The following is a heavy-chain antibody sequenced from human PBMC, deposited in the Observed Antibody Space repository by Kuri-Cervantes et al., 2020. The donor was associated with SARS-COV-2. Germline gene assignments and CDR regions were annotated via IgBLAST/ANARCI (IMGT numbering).Heavy chain of an antibody. CDR3: AQDVSSSWPGSNYYGMDV. V-gene: IGHV3-33*06. CDR2: IWYDGSNK. Sequence: GESLKISCAASGFTFSIYGMHWVRQAPGKGLEWVAVIWYDGSNKYYADSVKGRFTISRDNSKNTPYLQMNSLRAEDTAVYYCAQDVSSSWPGSNYYGMDVWGQGTTVTVSS. J-gene: IGHJ6*02. CDR1: GFTFSIYG. D-gene: IGHD6-13*01.